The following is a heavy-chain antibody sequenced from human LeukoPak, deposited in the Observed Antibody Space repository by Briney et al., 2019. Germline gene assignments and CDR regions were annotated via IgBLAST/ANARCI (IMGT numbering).Heavy chain of an antibody. V-gene: IGHV3-23*01. J-gene: IGHJ5*02. CDR1: GFTFSSYA. CDR2: ISGSGGST. Sequence: GGSLRLSCAASGFTFSSYAMSWVRQAPGKGLEWVSAISGSGGSTYYADSVKGRFTISRDNSKNTLYLQMNSLRAEDTAVYYCAKDRDWDIVVVPAAIYNWFDPWGQGTLVTVSS. D-gene: IGHD2-2*01. CDR3: AKDRDWDIVVVPAAIYNWFDP.